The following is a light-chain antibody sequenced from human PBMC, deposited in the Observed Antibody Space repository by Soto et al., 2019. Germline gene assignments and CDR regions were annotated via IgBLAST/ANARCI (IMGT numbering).Light chain of an antibody. CDR3: CSYAGSSTWV. Sequence: QSVLTQPASVSGSPGQSITISCTGTSRDVGSYNLVSWYQQHPGKAPKLMIYEGNKRPTAVSHRFSGSKSGNTASLTISGLQAEDEADYYCCSYAGSSTWVFGGGTKLTVL. J-gene: IGLJ3*02. V-gene: IGLV2-23*01. CDR1: SRDVGSYNL. CDR2: EGN.